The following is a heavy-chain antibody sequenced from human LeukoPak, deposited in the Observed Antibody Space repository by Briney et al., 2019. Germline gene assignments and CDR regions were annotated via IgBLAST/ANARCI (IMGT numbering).Heavy chain of an antibody. D-gene: IGHD3-9*01. J-gene: IGHJ4*02. CDR2: ISAYNGNT. CDR1: GYTFTSYG. V-gene: IGHV1-18*01. Sequence: GASVKVSRKASGYTFTSYGISWVRQAPGQGLEWMGWISAYNGNTNYAQKLQGRVTMTTDTSTSTAYMELRSLRSDDTAVYYCARRGPLRYFDWVSTHSYYFDYWGQGTLVTVSS. CDR3: ARRGPLRYFDWVSTHSYYFDY.